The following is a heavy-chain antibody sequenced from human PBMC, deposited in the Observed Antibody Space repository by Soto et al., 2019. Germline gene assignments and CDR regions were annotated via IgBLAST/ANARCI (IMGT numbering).Heavy chain of an antibody. Sequence: SVKVSCKASGGTFSSDAISWVRQAPGQGLEWMGGIIPIFGTANYAQKFQGRVTMTADESTSAAYMELSSLRSEDTAVYYCAREGSGSGYYLAGAEFFQHWGQRTLVTVSS. J-gene: IGHJ1*01. CDR3: AREGSGSGYYLAGAEFFQH. V-gene: IGHV1-69*13. D-gene: IGHD3-22*01. CDR1: GGTFSSDA. CDR2: IIPIFGTA.